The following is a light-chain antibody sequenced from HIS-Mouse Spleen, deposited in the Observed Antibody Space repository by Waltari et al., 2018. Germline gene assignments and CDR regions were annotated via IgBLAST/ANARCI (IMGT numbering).Light chain of an antibody. Sequence: QSALTPPRSVSGSPGQSVTISCTATSSDVGGYHYYTWYQQHPGKAPKLMIYDVSKRPSGVPDRFSGSKSGNTASLTISGLQAEDEADYYCCSYAGSYTWVFGGGTKLTVL. CDR1: SSDVGGYHY. J-gene: IGLJ3*02. CDR2: DVS. V-gene: IGLV2-11*01. CDR3: CSYAGSYTWV.